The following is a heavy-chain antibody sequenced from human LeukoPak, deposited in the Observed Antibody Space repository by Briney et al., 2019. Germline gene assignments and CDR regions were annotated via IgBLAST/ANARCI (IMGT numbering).Heavy chain of an antibody. V-gene: IGHV3-23*01. D-gene: IGHD3-3*01. J-gene: IGHJ4*02. Sequence: GGSLRLSCAASRFTFSNYWMSWVRQAPGKGLEWVSAISGSGGSTYYADSAKGRFTISRDNSKNTLYLQMNSLRAEDTAVYYCAKRIYDFWSGYYRRAENHFDYWGQGTLVTVSS. CDR1: RFTFSNYW. CDR3: AKRIYDFWSGYYRRAENHFDY. CDR2: ISGSGGST.